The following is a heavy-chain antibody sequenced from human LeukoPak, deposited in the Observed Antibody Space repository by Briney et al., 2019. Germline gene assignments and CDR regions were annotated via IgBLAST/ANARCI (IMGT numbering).Heavy chain of an antibody. J-gene: IGHJ6*02. D-gene: IGHD3-22*01. CDR3: ARQSLGYYDSSGYYTYYYYGMDV. CDR1: GGSISSYY. V-gene: IGHV4-59*08. Sequence: SETLSLTCTVSGGSISSYYWSWIRQPPGKGLEWIGYIYYSGSTNYNPSLKSRVTISVDTSKNQFSLKLSSVTAADTAVYYCARQSLGYYDSSGYYTYYYYGMDVWGQGTTVTVSS. CDR2: IYYSGST.